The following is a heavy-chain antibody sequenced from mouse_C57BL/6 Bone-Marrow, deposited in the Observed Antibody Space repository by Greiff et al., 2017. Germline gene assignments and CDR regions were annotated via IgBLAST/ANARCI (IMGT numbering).Heavy chain of an antibody. CDR1: GFNIKDDY. CDR2: IDPENGDT. CDR3: TTDYCGSSPAWFAY. J-gene: IGHJ3*01. Sequence: GAELVRPGASVKLSCTASGFNIKDDYMHWVKQRPEQGLEWIGWIDPENGDTEYASKFQGKATITADTSSNTAYLPLSSLTSEDTAVYYCTTDYCGSSPAWFAYWGQGTLVTVSA. V-gene: IGHV14-4*01. D-gene: IGHD1-1*01.